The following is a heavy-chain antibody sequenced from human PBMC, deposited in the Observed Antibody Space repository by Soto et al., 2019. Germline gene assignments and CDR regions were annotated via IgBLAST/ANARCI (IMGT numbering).Heavy chain of an antibody. CDR2: VIPIFGTA. CDR1: GGTFSSYA. Sequence: QVQLVQSGAEVKKPGSSVKVSCKASGGTFSSYAISWVRQAPGQGLEWMGGVIPIFGTANYAQKFQGRVRITADESTSTAYMELRSLRSEYTAVYYCARRLDWNYGFGMDVWGQGTTVTVSS. J-gene: IGHJ6*02. D-gene: IGHD1-7*01. CDR3: ARRLDWNYGFGMDV. V-gene: IGHV1-69*01.